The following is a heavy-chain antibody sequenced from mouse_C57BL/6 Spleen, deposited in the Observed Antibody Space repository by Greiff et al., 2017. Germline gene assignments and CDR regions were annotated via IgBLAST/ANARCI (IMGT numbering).Heavy chain of an antibody. D-gene: IGHD2-4*01. CDR1: GYSITSGYY. V-gene: IGHV3-6*01. J-gene: IGHJ4*01. CDR2: ISYDGSN. CDR3: AREKDYDVGYYAMDY. Sequence: EVKLVESGPGLVKPSQSLSLTCSVTGYSITSGYYWNWIRQFPGNKLEWMGYISYDGSNNYNPSLKNRISITRDTSKNQFFLKLNSVTTEDTATYYCAREKDYDVGYYAMDYWGQGTSVTVSS.